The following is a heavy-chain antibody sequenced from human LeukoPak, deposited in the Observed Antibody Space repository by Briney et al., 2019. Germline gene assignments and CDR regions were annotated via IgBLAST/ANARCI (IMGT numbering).Heavy chain of an antibody. CDR2: INWNGRSI. V-gene: IGHV3-20*04. D-gene: IGHD2-15*01. CDR3: ASLLGACSVPHCPPSPDY. J-gene: IGHJ4*02. CDR1: RFTFDEYG. Sequence: GGSLRLSCAASRFTFDEYGMSWVRQTAGKGLEWVSGINWNGRSIGYADSVKGRFTISRDNAKNSLYLQMNSLRAEDTATYYCASLLGACSVPHCPPSPDYWGQGTLVTVSS.